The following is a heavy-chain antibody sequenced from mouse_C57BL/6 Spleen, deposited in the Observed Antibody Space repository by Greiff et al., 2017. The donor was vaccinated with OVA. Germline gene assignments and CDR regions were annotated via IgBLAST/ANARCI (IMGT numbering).Heavy chain of an antibody. J-gene: IGHJ3*01. V-gene: IGHV1-50*01. D-gene: IGHD2-2*01. Sequence: VQLQQPGAELVKPGASVKLSCKASGYTFTSYWMQWVKQRPGQGLEWIGEIDPSDSYTNYNQKFKGKATLTVDTSSSTADMQVSSLRCEDSAVYYCARWLRSFADWGQGTLVTVSA. CDR1: GYTFTSYW. CDR3: ARWLRSFAD. CDR2: IDPSDSYT.